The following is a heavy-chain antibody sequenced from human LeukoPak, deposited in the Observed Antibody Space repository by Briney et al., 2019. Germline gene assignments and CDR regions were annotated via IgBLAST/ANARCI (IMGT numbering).Heavy chain of an antibody. V-gene: IGHV4-4*07. CDR2: IYTSGST. Sequence: SETLSLTCTVSGGSNSSYYWSWIRQPAGKGLEWIGRIYTSGSTNYNPSLKSRVTMSVDTSKNQFSLKLSSVTAADTAVYYCAADFWSGSIGYWGQGTLVTVSS. D-gene: IGHD3-3*01. J-gene: IGHJ4*02. CDR3: AADFWSGSIGY. CDR1: GGSNSSYY.